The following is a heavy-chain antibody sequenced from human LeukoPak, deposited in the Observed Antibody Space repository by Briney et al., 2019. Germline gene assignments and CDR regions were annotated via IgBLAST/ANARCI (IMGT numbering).Heavy chain of an antibody. CDR1: GYTLTELS. J-gene: IGHJ4*02. CDR3: ATAGVSSGWSKGFDY. V-gene: IGHV1-24*01. Sequence: ASVTVSFKVSGYTLTELSMHWVRQAPGKGGEGMGGFDPEDGETIYAQKFQGRVTMTEDTSTDTAYMELSSLRSEDTAVYYCATAGVSSGWSKGFDYWGQGTLVTVSS. CDR2: FDPEDGET. D-gene: IGHD6-19*01.